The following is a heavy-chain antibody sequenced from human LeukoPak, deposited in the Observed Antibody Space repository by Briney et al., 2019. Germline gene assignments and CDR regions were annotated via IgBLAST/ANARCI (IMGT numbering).Heavy chain of an antibody. CDR3: AREGSGWSFDY. D-gene: IGHD6-19*01. V-gene: IGHV3-21*01. J-gene: IGHJ4*02. Sequence: GGSLRLSCAASGFTFSSYNMNWVRQAPGKGLEWFSSISRSSSYIYYADSMKGRFTISRDNAKNSLYLQMNSLRAEDTAVYYCAREGSGWSFDYWGQGTLVTVSS. CDR1: GFTFSSYN. CDR2: ISRSSSYI.